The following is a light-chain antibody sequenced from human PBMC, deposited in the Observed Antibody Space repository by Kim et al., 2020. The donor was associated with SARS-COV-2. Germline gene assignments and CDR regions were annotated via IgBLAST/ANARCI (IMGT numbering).Light chain of an antibody. J-gene: IGKJ2*01. CDR3: QQRSNWMYT. CDR1: QSVSSY. Sequence: EIVLTQSPATLSLSPGERATLSCRASQSVSSYLAWYQQKPGQAPRLLIYDASNRATGTPARFSGSGSGTDFTLTISSLEPEDFAVYYCQQRSNWMYTFGQGTKLEI. CDR2: DAS. V-gene: IGKV3-11*01.